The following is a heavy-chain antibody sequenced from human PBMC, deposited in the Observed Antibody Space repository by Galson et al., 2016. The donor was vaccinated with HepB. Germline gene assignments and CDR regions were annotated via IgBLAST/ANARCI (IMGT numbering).Heavy chain of an antibody. D-gene: IGHD1-26*01. J-gene: IGHJ4*02. CDR2: IHYTGGT. CDR1: SISSGVHY. V-gene: IGHV4-31*02. CDR3: ASIPWEGDEY. Sequence: SISSGVHYWSWVRQHPGKGLEWIGYIHYTGGTYYNPSLKSRVTISVDTSKNQFSLKLSSVTAADTAVYYCASIPWEGDEYWGQGTLVTVSS.